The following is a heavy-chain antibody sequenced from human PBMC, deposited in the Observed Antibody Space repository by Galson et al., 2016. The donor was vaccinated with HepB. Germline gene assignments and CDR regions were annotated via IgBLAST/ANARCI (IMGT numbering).Heavy chain of an antibody. Sequence: SLRLSCAASGFTFSSYGMHWVRQAPGKGLEWVAVIWYNGNHKHYADYVKGRFTISRDNSKNTLYLQMNSLRAEDTAVYYCARDSQEDFWSSSPISGFDYWGQGTLVTVSS. CDR2: IWYNGNHK. D-gene: IGHD3-3*01. CDR3: ARDSQEDFWSSSPISGFDY. V-gene: IGHV3-33*01. CDR1: GFTFSSYG. J-gene: IGHJ4*02.